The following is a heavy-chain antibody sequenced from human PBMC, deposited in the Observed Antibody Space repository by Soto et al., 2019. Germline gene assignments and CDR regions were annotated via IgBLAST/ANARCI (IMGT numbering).Heavy chain of an antibody. J-gene: IGHJ4*02. CDR3: TRSLYSSSWYAGS. Sequence: ETLSLTCYVSGYSISSGFYWCWIRQPPGKGLEWIGSVYHSGTTYYNPSLKSRVTMSLDTSNNQFSLRLASVTAADTAVYFCTRSLYSSSWYAGSWGQGTLVTVYS. D-gene: IGHD6-13*01. V-gene: IGHV4-38-2*01. CDR2: VYHSGTT. CDR1: GYSISSGFY.